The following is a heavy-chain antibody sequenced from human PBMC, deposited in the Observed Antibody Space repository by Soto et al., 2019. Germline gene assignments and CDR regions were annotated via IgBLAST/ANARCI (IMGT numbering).Heavy chain of an antibody. CDR2: IRAYNGNT. V-gene: IGHV1-18*01. CDR1: GYTFTSYG. J-gene: IGHJ6*02. CDR3: AGDLPTMAV. Sequence: QVQLVQSGAEVKKPGASVKVSCKASGYTFTSYGISWVRQAPGQGLEWMGWIRAYNGNTNYAQKPXARVTMTTNTSTSTAYIEMRSLRSADTAVYYCAGDLPTMAVWGQGTTVTVSS.